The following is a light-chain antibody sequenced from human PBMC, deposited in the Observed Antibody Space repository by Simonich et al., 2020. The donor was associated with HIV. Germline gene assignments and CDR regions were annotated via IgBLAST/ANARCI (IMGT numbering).Light chain of an antibody. CDR3: QQYYSTLT. V-gene: IGKV1-NL1*01. J-gene: IGKJ4*01. Sequence: DIQMTQSPSSLSASVGDRVTITCLASQGISNSLAWYQQKPGKAPKLLLYAASRLESGVPSRFSVSGSGTDYTLTISSLQPEDFATYYCQQYYSTLTFGGGTKVEIK. CDR2: AAS. CDR1: QGISNS.